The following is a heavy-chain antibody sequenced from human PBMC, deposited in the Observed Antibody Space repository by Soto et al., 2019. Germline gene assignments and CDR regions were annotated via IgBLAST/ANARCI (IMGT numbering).Heavy chain of an antibody. J-gene: IGHJ6*03. D-gene: IGHD6-6*01. CDR1: GFTFSSYG. V-gene: IGHV3-33*01. CDR3: ARDDGSSSPNYYYYYYMDV. CDR2: IWYDGSNK. Sequence: QVQLVESGGGVVQPGRSLRLSCAASGFTFSSYGMHWVRQAPGKGLEWVAVIWYDGSNKYYADSVKGRFTISRDNSKNTLYLQMNSRRAKDTAVYYCARDDGSSSPNYYYYYYMDVW.